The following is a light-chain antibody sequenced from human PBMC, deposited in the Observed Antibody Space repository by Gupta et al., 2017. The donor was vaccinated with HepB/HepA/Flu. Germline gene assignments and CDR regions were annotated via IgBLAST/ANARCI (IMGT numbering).Light chain of an antibody. CDR1: QSVSSSY. CDR3: QQYGSSPPFT. CDR2: GAS. V-gene: IGKV3-20*01. J-gene: IGKJ3*01. Sequence: EIVLTQSPGPLPLSPGERATLSCRASQSVSSSYLAWYQQKPGQAPRLVIYGASSRATGIPDRFSGSGSGTDFTLTISRREPEDVAVYYCQQYGSSPPFTFGPGTKVEIK.